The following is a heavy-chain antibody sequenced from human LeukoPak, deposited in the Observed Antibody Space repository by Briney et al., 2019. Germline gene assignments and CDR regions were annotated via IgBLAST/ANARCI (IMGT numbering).Heavy chain of an antibody. J-gene: IGHJ3*01. CDR2: ISGSGGST. CDR3: ARRFSYESSGYYGDAFDF. V-gene: IGHV3-23*01. Sequence: PGGSLRLSCAASRFTFSSYGMSWVRQAPGKGLEWVSAISGSGGSTYYADSVKGRFTISRDNSKNTLYLQMNSLRAEDTAVYYCARRFSYESSGYYGDAFDFWGQGTSVTVSS. D-gene: IGHD3-22*01. CDR1: RFTFSSYG.